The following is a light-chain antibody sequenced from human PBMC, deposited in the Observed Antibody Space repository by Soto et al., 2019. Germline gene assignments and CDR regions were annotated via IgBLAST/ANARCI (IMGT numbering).Light chain of an antibody. V-gene: IGLV3-21*02. CDR1: KIGSES. J-gene: IGLJ1*01. CDR2: DDS. CDR3: QLWDSSSDRYV. Sequence: SYELTQPPSVSVAPGQTARSTCGGDKIGSESVHWYQQKPGQAPVLVAYDDSDRPSGIPERFSGSKSGNTATLTISRVEAGDEADYYCQLWDSSSDRYVFGTGTKVTVL.